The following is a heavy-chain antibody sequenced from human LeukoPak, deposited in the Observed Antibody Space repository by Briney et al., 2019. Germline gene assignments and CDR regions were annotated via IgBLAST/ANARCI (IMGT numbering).Heavy chain of an antibody. Sequence: PGGALRLSCAASGFTFDDDGMSWVRQAPGKGVEGVSGINWKGGSTVYEDSVKGGFTISRDNAKNSLYLQMNSLRAEDTALYYCARSSGSGWYEEGFDYWGQGTLVTVSS. CDR3: ARSSGSGWYEEGFDY. V-gene: IGHV3-20*04. CDR2: INWKGGST. J-gene: IGHJ4*02. D-gene: IGHD6-19*01. CDR1: GFTFDDDG.